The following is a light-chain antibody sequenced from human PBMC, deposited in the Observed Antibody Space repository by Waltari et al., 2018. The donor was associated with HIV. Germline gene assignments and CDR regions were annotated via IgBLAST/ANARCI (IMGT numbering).Light chain of an antibody. J-gene: IGLJ2*01. CDR3: SSYAGSSTFVI. CDR2: EVS. CDR1: SRDVGSYKH. V-gene: IGLV2-23*02. Sequence: QSALTQPASVSGSPGQSITISCPGSSRDVGSYKHVSWYQQHPGKAPRLIIYEVSKRPVGVVNRYSASKAGKTASLTVSGLRAEDEADYYCSSYAGSSTFVIFGGGTKLTVL.